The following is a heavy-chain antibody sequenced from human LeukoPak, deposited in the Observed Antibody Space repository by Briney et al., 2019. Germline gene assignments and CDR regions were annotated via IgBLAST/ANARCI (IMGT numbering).Heavy chain of an antibody. D-gene: IGHD2-2*03. Sequence: ASVKVSCKASGGTFSSYAISWVRQAPGQGLEWMGGIIPIFGTANYAQKFQGRVTITADESTSTAYMELSSLRSEDTAVYYCASGYCSSTSCYETFDYWGQGTPVTVSS. V-gene: IGHV1-69*13. CDR2: IIPIFGTA. CDR1: GGTFSSYA. J-gene: IGHJ4*02. CDR3: ASGYCSSTSCYETFDY.